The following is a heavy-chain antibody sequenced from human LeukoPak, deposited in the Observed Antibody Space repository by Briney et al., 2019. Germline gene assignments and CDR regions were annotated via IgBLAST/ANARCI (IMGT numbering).Heavy chain of an antibody. V-gene: IGHV1-46*01. CDR3: AAALSFLVGATGGPAFDI. CDR1: GYTFTSYY. Sequence: ASVKVSCKASGYTFTSYYMHWVRQAPGQGLEWMGIINPSGGSTSYAQKFQGRVTMTRDTSTSTVYMELSSLRSEDTAVYYCAAALSFLVGATGGPAFDIWGQGTMVTVSS. CDR2: INPSGGST. J-gene: IGHJ3*02. D-gene: IGHD1-26*01.